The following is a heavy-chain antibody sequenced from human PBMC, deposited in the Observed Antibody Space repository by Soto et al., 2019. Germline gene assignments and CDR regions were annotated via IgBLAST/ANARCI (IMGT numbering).Heavy chain of an antibody. CDR1: GASISGRSSYS. Sequence: QVQLEESGPGLVKPPETLTLTCTVSGASISGRSSYSWGWIRQPPGKGLEWIGTIYYSGATYYSLSLQGRVSISVDTSKNHFSLMMNSLTAADTAVYFCSRLSAVRGVIHYWGQGTLVAISS. V-gene: IGHV4-39*02. CDR2: IYYSGAT. J-gene: IGHJ4*02. CDR3: SRLSAVRGVIHY. D-gene: IGHD3-10*01.